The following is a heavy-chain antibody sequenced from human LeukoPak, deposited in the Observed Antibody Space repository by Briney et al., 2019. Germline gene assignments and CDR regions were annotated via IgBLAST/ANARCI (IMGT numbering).Heavy chain of an antibody. CDR2: ISSSGSTI. J-gene: IGHJ4*02. Sequence: PGGSLRLSCAASGFTFSSYEMNWVRQAPGKGLEWASYISSSGSTIFYADSVKGRITISRDNAKNSLYLQMNSLRAEDTAVYYCASGKIGDLLYIFDYWGQGTLVTVSS. CDR3: ASGKIGDLLYIFDY. V-gene: IGHV3-48*03. CDR1: GFTFSSYE. D-gene: IGHD3-10*01.